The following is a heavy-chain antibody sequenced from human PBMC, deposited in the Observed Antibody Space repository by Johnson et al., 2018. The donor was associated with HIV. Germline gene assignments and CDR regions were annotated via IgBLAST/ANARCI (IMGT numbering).Heavy chain of an antibody. V-gene: IGHV3-30*02. Sequence: QVQLVESGGGLVQPGGSLRLSCAASGFTFSSYWMSWVRRAPGKGLGGVDFIRYDGGNNYYADSVKGGLTISRDNSRNTLFLQMDSLKPEDTAVFYCAKVGHCRGDCNFEVLEDLFDVWGRGTMVTVSS. D-gene: IGHD2-21*02. J-gene: IGHJ3*01. CDR1: GFTFSSYW. CDR3: AKVGHCRGDCNFEVLEDLFDV. CDR2: IRYDGGNN.